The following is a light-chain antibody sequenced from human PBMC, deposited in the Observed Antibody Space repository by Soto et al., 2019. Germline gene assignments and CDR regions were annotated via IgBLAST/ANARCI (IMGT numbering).Light chain of an antibody. Sequence: EIVMTQSPATLSVSPGDRVTLSCRASQSVSSNLAWYQQKPGQAPRLLIYGASTRATAIPARFSGSGSGTEFTPTISSLQSEDFAVYYCQQYHNWPPFTFGQGTKLEIK. CDR3: QQYHNWPPFT. V-gene: IGKV3-15*01. CDR2: GAS. CDR1: QSVSSN. J-gene: IGKJ2*01.